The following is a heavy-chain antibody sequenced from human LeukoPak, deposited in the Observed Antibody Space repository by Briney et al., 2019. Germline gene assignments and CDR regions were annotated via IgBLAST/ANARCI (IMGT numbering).Heavy chain of an antibody. CDR3: ARDKRDIVVVPAARDRFYYYYYMDV. CDR1: GFTFSSYN. V-gene: IGHV3-7*01. Sequence: HPGGSLRLSCAASGFTFSSYNMNWVRQAPGKGLEWVANIKQDGSEKYYVDSVKGRFTISRDNAKNSLYLQMNSLRAEDTAVYYCARDKRDIVVVPAARDRFYYYYYMDVWGKGTTVTISS. CDR2: IKQDGSEK. J-gene: IGHJ6*03. D-gene: IGHD2-2*01.